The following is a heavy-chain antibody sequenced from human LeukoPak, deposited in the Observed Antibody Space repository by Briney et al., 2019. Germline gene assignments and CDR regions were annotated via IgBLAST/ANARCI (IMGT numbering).Heavy chain of an antibody. Sequence: SETLSLTCTVSGGSISSYYWSWIRQPPGKGLEWIGYIYYSGSTNYNPSLKSRVTISVDTSKNQFPLKLSSVTAADTAVYYCATGRDGYNPTPFDYWGQGTLVTVSS. CDR3: ATGRDGYNPTPFDY. CDR1: GGSISSYY. D-gene: IGHD5-24*01. V-gene: IGHV4-59*01. CDR2: IYYSGST. J-gene: IGHJ4*02.